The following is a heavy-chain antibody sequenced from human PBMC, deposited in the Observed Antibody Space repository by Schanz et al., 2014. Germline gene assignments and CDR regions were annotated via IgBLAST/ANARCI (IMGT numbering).Heavy chain of an antibody. Sequence: EVQLVESGGGLVQPGGSLRLSCAASGFSISDHTMRWDRQAPGKGLEPVSVIYSGGSTYYADSVKGRFTISRDNSKNTLDLQMNSLRAEDTAVYYCARGYSSSMDVWGQGTTVTVSS. CDR2: IYSGGST. V-gene: IGHV3-66*01. CDR1: GFSISDHT. D-gene: IGHD6-6*01. CDR3: ARGYSSSMDV. J-gene: IGHJ6*02.